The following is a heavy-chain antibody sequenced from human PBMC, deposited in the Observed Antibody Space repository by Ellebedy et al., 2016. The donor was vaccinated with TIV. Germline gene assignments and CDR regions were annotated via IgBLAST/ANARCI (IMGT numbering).Heavy chain of an antibody. CDR3: ARRGNYLGDAFEF. V-gene: IGHV3-48*02. CDR2: TVGTGTTT. CDR1: EFTFSYYS. J-gene: IGHJ3*01. D-gene: IGHD1-26*01. Sequence: GGSLRLSXAASEFTFSYYSMNWVRQAAGKGLEWISYTVGTGTTTYYADSVKGRFTISRDNSKNSLFLQMNSLRDGDTAVYYCARRGNYLGDAFEFWGQGAMVIVSS.